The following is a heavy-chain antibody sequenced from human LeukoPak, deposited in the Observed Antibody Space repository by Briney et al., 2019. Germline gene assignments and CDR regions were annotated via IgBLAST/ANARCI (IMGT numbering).Heavy chain of an antibody. CDR3: AREAPNGDFDY. J-gene: IGHJ4*02. Sequence: SETLSLTCTVSGYSISRGYSWGWIRQPPGKGLEWIGNIYHSGSTNYSPSLKSRVTISVDTSKNQFSLKLSSVTAADTAVYYCAREAPNGDFDYWGQGTLVTVSS. CDR1: GYSISRGYS. V-gene: IGHV4-38-2*02. D-gene: IGHD4-17*01. CDR2: IYHSGST.